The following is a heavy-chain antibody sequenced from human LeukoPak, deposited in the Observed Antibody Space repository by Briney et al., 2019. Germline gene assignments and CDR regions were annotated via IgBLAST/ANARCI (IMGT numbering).Heavy chain of an antibody. Sequence: SGTLSLTCTVSGGSFSSGGYYWSWIRQHPGRGLEWNGYISYSGSTYYNLSLKSRVTISVDTSRNQFSLKLSSVTAADTAVYYCARDLGYCTSTSCRYFDFWGQGTLVTVSS. J-gene: IGHJ4*02. CDR2: ISYSGST. V-gene: IGHV4-31*03. D-gene: IGHD2-2*01. CDR3: ARDLGYCTSTSCRYFDF. CDR1: GGSFSSGGYY.